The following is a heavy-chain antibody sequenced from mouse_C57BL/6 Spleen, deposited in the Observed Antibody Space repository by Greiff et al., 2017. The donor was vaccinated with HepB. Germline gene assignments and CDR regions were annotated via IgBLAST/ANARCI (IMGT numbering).Heavy chain of an antibody. CDR3: AREVYDSAWFAY. Sequence: EVQLQESGPGLVKPSQSLSLTCSVTGYSITSGYYWNWIRQFPGNKLEWMGYISYDGSNNYNPSLKNRISITRDTSKNQFFLKLNSVTTEDTATYYCAREVYDSAWFAYWGQGTLVTVSA. J-gene: IGHJ3*01. CDR2: ISYDGSN. V-gene: IGHV3-6*01. CDR1: GYSITSGYY. D-gene: IGHD2-3*01.